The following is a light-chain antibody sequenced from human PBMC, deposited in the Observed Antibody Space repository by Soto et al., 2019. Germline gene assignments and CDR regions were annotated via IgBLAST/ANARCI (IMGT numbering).Light chain of an antibody. J-gene: IGLJ1*01. CDR1: SSNIGAGYD. V-gene: IGLV1-40*01. CDR3: QSYDSSLSAPDV. CDR2: ANT. Sequence: QSVLTQPPSVSGAPGQRVTISCTGSSSNIGAGYDVHWYRQLPGTAPNLLIYANTNRHSGVPDRFSGSKSGTSASLAITGLQAEDEADYYCQSYDSSLSAPDVFGTGTKLTVL.